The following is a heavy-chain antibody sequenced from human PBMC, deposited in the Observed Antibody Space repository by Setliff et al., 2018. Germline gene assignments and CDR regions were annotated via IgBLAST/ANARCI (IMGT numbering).Heavy chain of an antibody. CDR1: GYSFTSYW. Sequence: PGESLKISCKGSGYSFTSYWIGWVRQMPGKGLEWMGIIYPGDSDTRYSPSFQGRVTISADKSISTAYLQWSSLKASDTAMYYCARSRSNFWSGYFNWFDPWGQGTLVTVS. V-gene: IGHV5-51*01. CDR3: ARSRSNFWSGYFNWFDP. D-gene: IGHD3-3*01. J-gene: IGHJ5*02. CDR2: IYPGDSDT.